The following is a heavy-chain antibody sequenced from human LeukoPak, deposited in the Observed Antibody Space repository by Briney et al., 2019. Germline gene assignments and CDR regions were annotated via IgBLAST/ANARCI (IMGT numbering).Heavy chain of an antibody. CDR1: GFTFGSYG. Sequence: QPGRSLRLSCAASGFTFGSYGMHWVRQAPGKGLEWVAVISFDGRNKYFGDSVKGRFGISRDNSKNTLSLQMNSLRPEDTAVYYCVKDGHSVTIFDYWGRGTLVTVSS. V-gene: IGHV3-30*18. CDR3: VKDGHSVTIFDY. J-gene: IGHJ4*02. CDR2: ISFDGRNK. D-gene: IGHD4-17*01.